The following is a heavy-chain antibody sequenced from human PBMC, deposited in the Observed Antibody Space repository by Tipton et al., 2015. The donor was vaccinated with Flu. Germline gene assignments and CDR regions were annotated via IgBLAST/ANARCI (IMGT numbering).Heavy chain of an antibody. CDR2: IGSDERTM. Sequence: SLRLSCAASGFTFTRCSIHWVRQAPGTGLEWVAVIGSDERTMYYSDSVEGRFTLSRDNSRNTVYLQMSSLRVEDTAVYYCAREATFGPWYFDLWGRGTLVTVSS. V-gene: IGHV3-30-3*01. J-gene: IGHJ2*01. CDR3: AREATFGPWYFDL. D-gene: IGHD3-10*01. CDR1: GFTFTRCS.